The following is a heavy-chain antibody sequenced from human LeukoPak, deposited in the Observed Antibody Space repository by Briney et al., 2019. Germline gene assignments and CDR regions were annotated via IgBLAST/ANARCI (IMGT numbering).Heavy chain of an antibody. V-gene: IGHV3-33*01. CDR2: IWYDGSNK. CDR3: ARAMVRGVPGGGFDP. Sequence: PGRSLRLSCAASGFTFSSYGMHWVRQAPGKGLEWVAVIWYDGSNKYYADSVEGRFTISRDNSKNTLYLQMNSLRAEDTAVYYCARAMVRGVPGGGFDPWGQGTLVTVSS. J-gene: IGHJ5*02. D-gene: IGHD3-10*01. CDR1: GFTFSSYG.